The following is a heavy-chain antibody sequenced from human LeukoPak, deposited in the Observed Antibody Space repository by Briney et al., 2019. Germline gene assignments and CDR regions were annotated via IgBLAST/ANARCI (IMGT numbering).Heavy chain of an antibody. D-gene: IGHD1-1*01. CDR1: GVTLSNYY. J-gene: IGHJ4*02. CDR2: ISSSGSTM. Sequence: GGSLRLSCAASGVTLSNYYMNWVRQAPGKGLEWVSYISSSGSTMYYADSVRGRFTISRDNAKNSLYLQMNSLRAEDTAVYYCARETATEDFDYWGQGTLVTVSS. V-gene: IGHV3-48*04. CDR3: ARETATEDFDY.